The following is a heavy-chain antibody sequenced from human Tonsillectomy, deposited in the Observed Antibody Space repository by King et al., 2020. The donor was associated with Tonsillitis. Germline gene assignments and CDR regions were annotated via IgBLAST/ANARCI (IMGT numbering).Heavy chain of an antibody. V-gene: IGHV3-48*03. J-gene: IGHJ6*03. CDR3: ARVAAARLLYYYDMDF. CDR2: IGSSGSTK. D-gene: IGHD6-13*01. CDR1: GFPFSRYE. Sequence: VQLVESGGGLVQPGGSLRLSCAASGFPFSRYEMNWVRQAPGKGLEWVSCIGSSGSTKYYADSVQGRFIISRDKAKNSLSLQMNSLRAEDTAVYYCARVAAARLLYYYDMDFWGKGTTVTVSS.